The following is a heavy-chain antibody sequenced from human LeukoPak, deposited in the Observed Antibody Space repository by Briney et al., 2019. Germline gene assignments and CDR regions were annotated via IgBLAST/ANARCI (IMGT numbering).Heavy chain of an antibody. CDR3: AREDYGSGSYSHY. Sequence: SETLSLTCAVYGGSFSGYYWSWIRQPPGKGLEWIGEINHSGSTNYNPSLKSRVTISVDTSKHQFSLKLSSVTAADTAVYYCAREDYGSGSYSHYWGQGTLVTVSS. D-gene: IGHD3-10*01. J-gene: IGHJ4*02. CDR2: INHSGST. CDR1: GGSFSGYY. V-gene: IGHV4-34*01.